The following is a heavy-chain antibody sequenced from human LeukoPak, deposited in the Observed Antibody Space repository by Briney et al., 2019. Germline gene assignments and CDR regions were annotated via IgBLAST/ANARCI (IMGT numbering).Heavy chain of an antibody. CDR2: IYYSGST. V-gene: IGHV4-39*07. CDR1: GGSISSSSYY. D-gene: IGHD2-15*01. Sequence: SETLSLTCTVSGGSISSSSYYWGWIRQPPGKGLEWIGSIYYSGSTYYNPSLKSRVTISLDTSQHQFSLKLSSVTAADTAVYFCARVVSRSRRSTSCYFCYIVVVVASTPWSNLDYWGQGTLVTVSS. CDR3: ARVVSRSRRSTSCYFCYIVVVVASTPWSNLDY. J-gene: IGHJ4*02.